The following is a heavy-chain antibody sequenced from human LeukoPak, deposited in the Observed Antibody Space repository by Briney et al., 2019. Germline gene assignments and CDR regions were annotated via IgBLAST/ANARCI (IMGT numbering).Heavy chain of an antibody. Sequence: GGSLRLSCAASGFTFSSYAMNWVRRAPGKGLEWVSSISLTSNDIYYAASVRGRFIISRDNAKNLLSLQMNSLRAEDTALYYCARGDTSLQRNDALDIWGQGTMVSVSS. CDR3: ARGDTSLQRNDALDI. J-gene: IGHJ3*02. D-gene: IGHD2/OR15-2a*01. CDR2: ISLTSNDI. CDR1: GFTFSSYA. V-gene: IGHV3-21*01.